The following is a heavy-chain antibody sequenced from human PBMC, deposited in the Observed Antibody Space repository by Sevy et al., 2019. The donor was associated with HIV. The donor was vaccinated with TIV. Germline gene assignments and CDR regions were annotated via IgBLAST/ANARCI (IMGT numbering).Heavy chain of an antibody. V-gene: IGHV4-4*07. J-gene: IGHJ3*02. Sequence: SETLSLTCTVSGGSITNYYWGWIRQPAGKGLEWIGRIYSSGSTTYNPSFKSRVTMSADTSKNQVSLILSSVTAADTAAYYCAREYTGYPFDIWGQGTMVTVSS. CDR1: GGSITNYY. CDR2: IYSSGST. CDR3: AREYTGYPFDI. D-gene: IGHD3-9*01.